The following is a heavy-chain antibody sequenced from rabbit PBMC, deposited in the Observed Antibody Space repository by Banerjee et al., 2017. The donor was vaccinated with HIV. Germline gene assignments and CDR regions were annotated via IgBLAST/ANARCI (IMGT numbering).Heavy chain of an antibody. CDR3: ARDLAGVIGWNFNL. CDR1: GFSLSSND. V-gene: IGHV1S7*01. D-gene: IGHD4-1*01. Sequence: QLEESGGDLVQPGESLTLSCKVSGFSLSSNDMSWVRQAPGKGLERIGVIVVAKGSAYSAGGVNGRFPISRHNAQNTLYLQLNSLTAADTASYFCARDLAGVIGWNFNLWGPGTLVTVS. CDR2: IVVAKGSA. J-gene: IGHJ4*01.